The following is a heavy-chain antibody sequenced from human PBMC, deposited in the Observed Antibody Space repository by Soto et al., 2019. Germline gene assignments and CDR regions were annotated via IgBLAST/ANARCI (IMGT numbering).Heavy chain of an antibody. J-gene: IGHJ4*02. Sequence: GGSLRLSCAASGFTFSSYSMNWVRQAPGKGLEWVSSISSSSSYIYYADSVKGRFTISRDNAKNSLYLQMNSLRAEDTAVYYCARDKGSGSYHDYWGQGTLVTVSS. CDR2: ISSSSSYI. D-gene: IGHD1-26*01. V-gene: IGHV3-21*01. CDR1: GFTFSSYS. CDR3: ARDKGSGSYHDY.